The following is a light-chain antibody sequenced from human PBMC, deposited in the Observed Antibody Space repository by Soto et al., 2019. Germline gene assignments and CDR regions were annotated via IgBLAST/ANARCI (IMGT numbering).Light chain of an antibody. CDR2: GAS. V-gene: IGKV3-20*01. CDR1: QSVSSNY. J-gene: IGKJ1*01. CDR3: QQYGSSPT. Sequence: DIVLTQSPGTLSLSPGERATLSCRASQSVSSNYLAWYQQKPGQAPRLLIYGASSRATGIADRFSGSGSGADFTLTISRLEPEDFAVYYCQQYGSSPTFGQGTKVEIK.